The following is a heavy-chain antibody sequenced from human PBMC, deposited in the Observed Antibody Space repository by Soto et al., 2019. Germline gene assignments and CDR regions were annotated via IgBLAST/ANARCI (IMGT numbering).Heavy chain of an antibody. Sequence: PSETLSLTCTGSSGPISSDYWTWIRQPPGKGLEWIGYVSSSGTNYNSSLKSRVTISLDTSKNQFSLKLRSVTAADTAVYYCARNSGWYTHDSWGQGTLVTVS. CDR1: SGPISSDY. V-gene: IGHV4-59*01. CDR2: VSSSGT. D-gene: IGHD6-19*01. CDR3: ARNSGWYTHDS. J-gene: IGHJ4*02.